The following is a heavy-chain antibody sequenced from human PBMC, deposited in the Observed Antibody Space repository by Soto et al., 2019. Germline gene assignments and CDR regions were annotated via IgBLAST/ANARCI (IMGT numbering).Heavy chain of an antibody. Sequence: ETLSLTCTVSGDSINNYYWSWIRQPPGKRLEWIGYIYYTGSTTYNPSLESRVTMSVNTSKNQFSLKLSSVNAADTAVYYCAKYRRTEAEGFTLDYWGRGTLVTVSS. V-gene: IGHV4-59*01. CDR3: AKYRRTEAEGFTLDY. CDR2: IYYTGST. J-gene: IGHJ4*02. CDR1: GDSINNYY. D-gene: IGHD6-13*01.